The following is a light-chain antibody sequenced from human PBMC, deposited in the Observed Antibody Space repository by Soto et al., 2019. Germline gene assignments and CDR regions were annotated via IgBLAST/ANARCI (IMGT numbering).Light chain of an antibody. Sequence: DIQMTQSPSSLSASLGDRVTITCRASQSINSYLNWYQQKPGKAPKLLIYAASSLQSGVPSRFSGSGSGTDFTLTISSLQPEDFATYYCQQSYSTSWTFGQGTKVEIK. V-gene: IGKV1-39*01. CDR3: QQSYSTSWT. J-gene: IGKJ1*01. CDR2: AAS. CDR1: QSINSY.